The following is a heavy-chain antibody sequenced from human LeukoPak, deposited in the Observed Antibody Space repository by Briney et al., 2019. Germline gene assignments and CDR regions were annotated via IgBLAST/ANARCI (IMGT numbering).Heavy chain of an antibody. D-gene: IGHD1-1*01. CDR1: GGSISTFY. J-gene: IGHJ3*02. CDR2: TYTSGST. CDR3: ARFPTWNDAFDI. Sequence: PSETLSLTCTVSGGSISTFYWNWIRQPAGKGLEWIGRTYTSGSTIYNPSLKSRVTMSLDTSKNQISLKLSSVTAADTAIYYCARFPTWNDAFDIWGQGTMVTVSS. V-gene: IGHV4-4*07.